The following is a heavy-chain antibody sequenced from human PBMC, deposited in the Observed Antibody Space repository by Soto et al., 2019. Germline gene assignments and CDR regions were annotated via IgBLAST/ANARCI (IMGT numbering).Heavy chain of an antibody. D-gene: IGHD3-16*01. CDR3: AREGEMATDDAFDI. Sequence: PSETLSLTCTVSGGSISSYYWSWIRQPPGKGLEWIGYIYYSGSTNYNPSLKSRVTISVDTSKNQFSLKLSSVTAADTAVYYCAREGEMATDDAFDIWGQGTMVTVSS. CDR1: GGSISSYY. V-gene: IGHV4-59*01. CDR2: IYYSGST. J-gene: IGHJ3*02.